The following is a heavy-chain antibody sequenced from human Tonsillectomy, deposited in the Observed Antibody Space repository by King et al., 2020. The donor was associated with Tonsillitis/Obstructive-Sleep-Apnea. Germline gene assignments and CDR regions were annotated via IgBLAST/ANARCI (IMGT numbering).Heavy chain of an antibody. CDR1: GGSFSAYY. V-gene: IGHV4-34*01. CDR2: INHSGST. CDR3: AKSSRFDP. Sequence: VQLQQWGAGLLKPSETLSLTCAVYGGSFSAYYWNWIRQPPGKGLEWIGEINHSGSTNYNPSLKSRVIISVDTSKNQFSLKLSSVTAADTAVYYCAKSSRFDPWGQETLVTVSS. J-gene: IGHJ5*02.